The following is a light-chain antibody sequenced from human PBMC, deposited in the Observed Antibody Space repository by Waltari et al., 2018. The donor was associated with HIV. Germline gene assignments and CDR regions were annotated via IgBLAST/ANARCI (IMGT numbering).Light chain of an antibody. J-gene: IGKJ5*01. CDR2: AAS. CDR3: QQSYSIPIT. V-gene: IGKV1-39*01. CDR1: QSISSY. Sequence: DIQMTQSPSSLSASVGDRVTITCRASQSISSYLNWYQQKPGKAPKLLIYAASSLQSGVPSRFSGSGYGTDFTLTINSLQPEDFATYYCQQSYSIPITFGQGTRLEIK.